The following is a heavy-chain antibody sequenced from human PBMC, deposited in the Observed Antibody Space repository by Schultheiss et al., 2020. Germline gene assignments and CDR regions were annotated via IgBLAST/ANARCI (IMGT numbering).Heavy chain of an antibody. CDR3: ARDDKSYPRFDY. CDR2: INANSGGT. J-gene: IGHJ4*02. D-gene: IGHD3-10*01. Sequence: ASVKVSCKASGYAFTNYSMHWVRQAPGQGLEWMGRINANSGGTNYAQKFQGRVTLTTDTSTRTAYMELRSLRSDDTAVYYCARDDKSYPRFDYWGQGTLVTVSS. CDR1: GYAFTNYS. V-gene: IGHV1-2*06.